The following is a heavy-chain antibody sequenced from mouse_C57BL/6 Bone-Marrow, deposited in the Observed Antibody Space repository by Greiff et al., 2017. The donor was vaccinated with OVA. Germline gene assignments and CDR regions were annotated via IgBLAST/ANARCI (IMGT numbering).Heavy chain of an antibody. CDR3: ARTTTVVPFYAMDY. J-gene: IGHJ4*01. Sequence: QVQLQQSGAELARPGASVKLSCKASGYTFTSYGISWVKQRPGQGLEWIGEIYPRSGNTYYNEKFKGKATLTADKSSSTAYMELRSLTSEDSAIYFCARTTTVVPFYAMDYWGQGTSVTDAS. CDR1: GYTFTSYG. D-gene: IGHD1-1*01. CDR2: IYPRSGNT. V-gene: IGHV1-81*01.